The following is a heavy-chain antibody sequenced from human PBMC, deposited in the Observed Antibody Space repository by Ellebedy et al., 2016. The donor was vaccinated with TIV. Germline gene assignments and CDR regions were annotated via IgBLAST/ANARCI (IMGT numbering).Heavy chain of an antibody. CDR2: IKGDGSST. J-gene: IGHJ5*02. CDR1: GFTFTSYW. V-gene: IGHV3-74*01. CDR3: ARDVLFGEIWP. Sequence: GESLKISCAASGFTFTSYWMHWVRQAPGKELVWVSRIKGDGSSTTYADSVKGRFTISRDNAKNTLYLQMNSLRAEDTAVYYCARDVLFGEIWPWGQGTLVTVSS. D-gene: IGHD3-10*01.